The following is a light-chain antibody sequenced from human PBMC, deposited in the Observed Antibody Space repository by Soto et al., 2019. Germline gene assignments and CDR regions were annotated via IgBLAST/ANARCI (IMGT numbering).Light chain of an antibody. CDR2: VND. CDR3: VAWADSLNLHV. V-gene: IGLV1-44*01. J-gene: IGLJ1*01. Sequence: QSVLTQPPSASGTPGQRVTISCSGGSSNMGTNTVSWYQQVPGTAPKVLIYVNDQRPSGVPDRFSGSNSGTSASLAISGLQPEDEAEYYCVAWADSLNLHVFGTGTKLTVL. CDR1: SSNMGTNT.